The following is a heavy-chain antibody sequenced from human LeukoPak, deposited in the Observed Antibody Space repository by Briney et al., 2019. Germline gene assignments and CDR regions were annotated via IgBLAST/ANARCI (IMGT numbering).Heavy chain of an antibody. Sequence: GGSLRLSCAASGFTFRSYGMHWVRQAPGKGLEWVAFIRYDGSNKYYADSVKGRFTISRDNSKNTLYLQMNSLRAEDTAVYYCAKAERITMVRGGVDYWGQGTLVTVSS. CDR3: AKAERITMVRGGVDY. D-gene: IGHD3-10*01. CDR2: IRYDGSNK. V-gene: IGHV3-30*02. CDR1: GFTFRSYG. J-gene: IGHJ4*02.